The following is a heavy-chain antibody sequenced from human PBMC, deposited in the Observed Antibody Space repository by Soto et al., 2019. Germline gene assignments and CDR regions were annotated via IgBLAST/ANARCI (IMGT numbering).Heavy chain of an antibody. D-gene: IGHD3-3*01. CDR3: TTEHAVFGLVIVPFDY. CDR2: IKSKSDGGST. Sequence: TGGSLRLSCAASGFTFSNAWMSWVRQAPGKGLEWVGRIKSKSDGGSTDYAAPVKGRVAISRDDSSNTLYLQMNSLKTEDTAVYYCTTEHAVFGLVIVPFDYWGQGTLVTVSS. V-gene: IGHV3-15*01. CDR1: GFTFSNAW. J-gene: IGHJ4*02.